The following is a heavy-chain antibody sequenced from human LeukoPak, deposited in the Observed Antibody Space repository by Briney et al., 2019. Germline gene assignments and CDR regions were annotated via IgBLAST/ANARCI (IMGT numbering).Heavy chain of an antibody. CDR3: ARAGVRGYPDVSYYYYGMDV. CDR1: GGSISSSSYY. D-gene: IGHD2-2*01. V-gene: IGHV4-39*07. J-gene: IGHJ6*02. Sequence: PSETLSLTCTVSGGSISSSSYYWGWIRQPPGKGLEWIGSIYYSGSTYYNPSLKSRVTISVDTSKNQFSLKLSSVTAADTAVYYCARAGVRGYPDVSYYYYGMDVWGQGTTVTVSS. CDR2: IYYSGST.